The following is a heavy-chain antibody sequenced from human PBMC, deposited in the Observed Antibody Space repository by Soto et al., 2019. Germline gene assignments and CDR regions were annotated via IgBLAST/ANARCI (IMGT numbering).Heavy chain of an antibody. CDR3: ATASGSGSYPLVPNFDD. J-gene: IGHJ4*02. CDR2: VSYDGSSK. Sequence: GGSLRLSCAASGFTFSAFGMHWVRRAPGKGLEWVAVVSYDGSSKNYADSVKGRFTISRDNSKNTLSLQMNSLRAEDMAVYYCATASGSGSYPLVPNFDDWGQGTLVTGSS. CDR1: GFTFSAFG. V-gene: IGHV3-30*03. D-gene: IGHD1-26*01.